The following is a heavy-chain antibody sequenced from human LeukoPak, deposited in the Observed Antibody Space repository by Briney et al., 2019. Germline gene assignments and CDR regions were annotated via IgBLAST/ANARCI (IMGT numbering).Heavy chain of an antibody. Sequence: GRSLRLSCAASGFTFSSYSMNWVRQAPGKGLEWVSSISSSSSYIYYADSVKGRFTISRDNAKNSLYLQMNSLRAEDTAVYYCASGRDGYNKNDYWGQGTLVTVSS. D-gene: IGHD5-24*01. CDR1: GFTFSSYS. CDR3: ASGRDGYNKNDY. V-gene: IGHV3-21*01. J-gene: IGHJ4*02. CDR2: ISSSSSYI.